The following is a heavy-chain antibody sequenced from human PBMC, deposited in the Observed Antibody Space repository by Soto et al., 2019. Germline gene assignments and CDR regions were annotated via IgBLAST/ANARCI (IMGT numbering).Heavy chain of an antibody. CDR3: ARLARGPHYALNWIDS. CDR2: SHYTGNT. V-gene: IGHV4-39*01. J-gene: IGHJ5*01. CDR1: GGSISSKSHY. D-gene: IGHD3-3*01. Sequence: PSETLCLTCTVSGGSISSKSHYWGWVRQPPGKGLEWIASSHYTGNTYYNRALKSRVTISVDTSKNEFSLNLRFVTAADTAVYYCARLARGPHYALNWIDSWGRGPQVTLSS.